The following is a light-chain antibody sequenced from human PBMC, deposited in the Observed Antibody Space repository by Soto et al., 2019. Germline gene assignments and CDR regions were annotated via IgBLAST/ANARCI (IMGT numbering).Light chain of an antibody. Sequence: QSVLTQPPSASGTPGQRVSISCSGGSSNIGTNTVNWYQHLPGTAPKLLIFSNDERPSGVPDRFSGSKSGTSASLAISGLQSDDEGDYYCATWDGSLNGVVFGGGTKLTVL. CDR1: SSNIGTNT. CDR2: SND. J-gene: IGLJ2*01. V-gene: IGLV1-44*01. CDR3: ATWDGSLNGVV.